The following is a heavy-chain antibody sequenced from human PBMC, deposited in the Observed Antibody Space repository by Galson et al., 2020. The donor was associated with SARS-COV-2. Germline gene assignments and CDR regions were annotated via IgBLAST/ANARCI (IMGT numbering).Heavy chain of an antibody. J-gene: IGHJ6*02. CDR3: ARDRFSTVGGVLSWGPKPTQRNSGMDV. Sequence: GESLKISCAASGFSVSSNHMTWVRLAPGKGLEWVSSIHTGGSAYYADSVQGRFTISRDNSKNTLYLQMDSLRVEDTGIFYCARDRFSTVGGVLSWGPKPTQRNSGMDVWGQGTTVTVSS. CDR2: IHTGGSA. CDR1: GFSVSSNH. D-gene: IGHD3-16*01. V-gene: IGHV3-66*01.